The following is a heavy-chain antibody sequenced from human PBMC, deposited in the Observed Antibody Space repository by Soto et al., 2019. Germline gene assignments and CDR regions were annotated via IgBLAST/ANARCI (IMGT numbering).Heavy chain of an antibody. J-gene: IGHJ6*03. CDR2: IYYSGST. Sequence: QVQLQESGPGLVKPSETLSLTCTVSGGSISSYYWSWIRQPPGKGLEWIGYIYYSGSTNYNPSLKSRVTIAVDTSKNRFSLKLSSVTAADTAVYYCARHVAARTYYYYMDVWGKGTTVTVSS. V-gene: IGHV4-59*08. D-gene: IGHD6-6*01. CDR3: ARHVAARTYYYYMDV. CDR1: GGSISSYY.